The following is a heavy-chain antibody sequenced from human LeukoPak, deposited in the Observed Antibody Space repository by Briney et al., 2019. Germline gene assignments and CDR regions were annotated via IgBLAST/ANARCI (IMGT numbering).Heavy chain of an antibody. J-gene: IGHJ4*02. V-gene: IGHV4-59*01. D-gene: IGHD6-13*01. CDR2: IYYIGST. CDR3: ARAPQDGSNWSHYFDH. Sequence: SETLSLTCTVSGGSISTYYWSWIRQPPGKRLEWIGYIYYIGSTNYNPSLNNRATISTDRSRNQFSLKLNSVTPADTAVYYCARAPQDGSNWSHYFDHWGRGALVTVSS. CDR1: GGSISTYY.